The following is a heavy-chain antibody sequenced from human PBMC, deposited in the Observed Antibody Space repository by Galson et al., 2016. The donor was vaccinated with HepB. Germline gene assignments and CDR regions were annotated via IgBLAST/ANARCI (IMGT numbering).Heavy chain of an antibody. CDR3: ARDLSFSDAFDF. Sequence: SLRLSCAVSGFPFSDYYMSWIRQAPGKGLEWVSYMSSSGSTIYYADSVKGRFTISRDNANNSLYLQMNSLRAEDTALYFCARDLSFSDAFDFWGQGTMVTVSS. J-gene: IGHJ3*01. CDR1: GFPFSDYY. CDR2: MSSSGSTI. V-gene: IGHV3-11*01.